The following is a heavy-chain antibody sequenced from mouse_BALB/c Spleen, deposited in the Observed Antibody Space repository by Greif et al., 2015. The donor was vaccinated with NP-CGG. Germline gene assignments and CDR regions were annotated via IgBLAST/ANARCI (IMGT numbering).Heavy chain of an antibody. CDR3: ASNYGSRNYFDY. D-gene: IGHD1-1*01. J-gene: IGHJ2*01. Sequence: QVQLQQPGAELMKPGASVKISCKATGYTFSSYWIEWVKQRPGHGLEWIGEILPGSGSTNYNEKFEGKATFTADTSSNTAYMQLSSLTSEDSAVYYCASNYGSRNYFDYWGQGTTLTVSS. V-gene: IGHV1-9*01. CDR2: ILPGSGST. CDR1: GYTFSSYW.